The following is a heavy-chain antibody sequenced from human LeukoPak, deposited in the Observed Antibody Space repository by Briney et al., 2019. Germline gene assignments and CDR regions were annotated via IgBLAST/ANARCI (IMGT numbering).Heavy chain of an antibody. CDR2: LYSDGNT. CDR1: GFTVITNG. CDR3: ARGVEPLAANTWAY. J-gene: IGHJ4*02. Sequence: PGGSLRLSCAASGFTVITNGMTWVRQAPGKGLEWVSVLYSDGNTKYADSVRGRFTISRDNSKNTLYLEMNSLRPDDTAVYYCARGVEPLAANTWAYWGQGTLVTVSS. V-gene: IGHV3-53*01. D-gene: IGHD1-14*01.